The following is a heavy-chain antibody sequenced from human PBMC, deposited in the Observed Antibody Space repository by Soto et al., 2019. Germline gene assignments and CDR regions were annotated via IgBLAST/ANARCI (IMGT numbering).Heavy chain of an antibody. CDR2: ISSSGNTI. Sequence: QVQLVESGGGLVRPGESLRLSCAASEFTFSDYYMSWIRQAPGKGLEWVSYISSSGNTIYYADSVKGRFTISRDNAKNSLYLQMNSLRAEDTAVYHCARRYSGGRAFDICGQGTMVTVSS. CDR3: ARRYSGGRAFDI. D-gene: IGHD5-12*01. V-gene: IGHV3-11*01. CDR1: EFTFSDYY. J-gene: IGHJ3*02.